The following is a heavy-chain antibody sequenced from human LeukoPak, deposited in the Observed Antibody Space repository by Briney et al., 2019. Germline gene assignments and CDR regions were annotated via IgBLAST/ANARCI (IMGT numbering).Heavy chain of an antibody. CDR3: AKAGSIRFDY. J-gene: IGHJ4*02. Sequence: AALRLSCAASGFTFSSSAMSWVRQAPGKGLEWVSGISGSGGSTYYADSVKGRFTISRDNSKNTLYLQMHSLRAEDTAAYYCAKAGSIRFDYWGQGTLVTVSS. CDR2: ISGSGGST. CDR1: GFTFSSSA. D-gene: IGHD1-26*01. V-gene: IGHV3-23*01.